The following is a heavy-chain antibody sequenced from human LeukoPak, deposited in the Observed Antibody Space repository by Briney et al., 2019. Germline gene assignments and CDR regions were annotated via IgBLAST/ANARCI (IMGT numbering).Heavy chain of an antibody. CDR1: GGSFSGYY. J-gene: IGHJ4*02. Sequence: SETLSLTCAVYGGSFSGYYWGWIRQPPGKGLEWIGEINHSGSTNYNPSLKSRVTISVDTSKNQFSLKLSSVTAADTAVYYCARVREVAIDYWGQGTLVTVSS. CDR2: INHSGST. D-gene: IGHD5-24*01. CDR3: ARVREVAIDY. V-gene: IGHV4-34*01.